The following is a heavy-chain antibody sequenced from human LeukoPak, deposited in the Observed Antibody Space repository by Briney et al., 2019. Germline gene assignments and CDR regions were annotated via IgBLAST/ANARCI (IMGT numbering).Heavy chain of an antibody. Sequence: GGSLRLSCAASGFTFSRYWIHWVRQAPGKGLVWVSRIDNNGIPTYADSVKGRFTLSRDNAKNTLSLQMNSLRAEDTAVYYCAKDSRKWELPPYYYYMDVWGKGTTVTISS. J-gene: IGHJ6*03. CDR3: AKDSRKWELPPYYYYMDV. CDR2: IDNNGIP. D-gene: IGHD1-26*01. V-gene: IGHV3-74*01. CDR1: GFTFSRYW.